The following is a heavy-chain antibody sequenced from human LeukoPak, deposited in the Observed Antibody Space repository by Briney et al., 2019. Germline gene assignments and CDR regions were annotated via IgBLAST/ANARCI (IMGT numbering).Heavy chain of an antibody. D-gene: IGHD4-17*01. V-gene: IGHV4-59*01. CDR1: GGSFSNCY. Sequence: SETLSLTCTVSGGSFSNCYWSWVRQSPGKGLEWIGYIFYSGSTNYNPSLKSRVTISVDTSKNQFSLKLSSVTAADTAVYYCARGGEYGDYYYDYWGQGTLVTVSS. CDR2: IFYSGST. CDR3: ARGGEYGDYYYDY. J-gene: IGHJ4*02.